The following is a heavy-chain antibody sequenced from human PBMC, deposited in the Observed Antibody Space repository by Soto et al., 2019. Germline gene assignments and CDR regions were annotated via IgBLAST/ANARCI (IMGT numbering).Heavy chain of an antibody. Sequence: ASVKVSCKASGYTFTGYYMHWVRQAPGQGLEWMGWINPNSGGTNYAQKFQGRVTMTRDTSISTAYMELSRLRSDDTAVYYGARLPQYSGSYYDDYWGQGTLVTVSS. CDR3: ARLPQYSGSYYDDY. V-gene: IGHV1-2*02. CDR2: INPNSGGT. CDR1: GYTFTGYY. J-gene: IGHJ4*02. D-gene: IGHD1-26*01.